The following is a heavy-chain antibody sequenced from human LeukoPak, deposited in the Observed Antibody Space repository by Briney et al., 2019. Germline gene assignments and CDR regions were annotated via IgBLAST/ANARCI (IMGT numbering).Heavy chain of an antibody. D-gene: IGHD5-18*01. Sequence: ASVKVSCKASGYTFTSYAISWVRQAPGHGLEWTGWISAYYGNTTYAQKFQGRVTMTTDTSTSTAYMELRSLRSDDTAVYYCARDPNAMVTSLFDYGGQGTLVTVSS. J-gene: IGHJ4*02. V-gene: IGHV1-18*01. CDR1: GYTFTSYA. CDR2: ISAYYGNT. CDR3: ARDPNAMVTSLFDY.